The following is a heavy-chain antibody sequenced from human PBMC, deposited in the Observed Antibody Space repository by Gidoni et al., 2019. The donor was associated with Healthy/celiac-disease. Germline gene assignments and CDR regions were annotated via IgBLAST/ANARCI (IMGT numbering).Heavy chain of an antibody. D-gene: IGHD3-16*01. V-gene: IGHV4-31*02. CDR2: ST. Sequence: STYYNPSLKSRVTISVDTSKNQFSLKLSSVTAADTAVYYCARATYVWGSPSIDYWGQGTLVTVSS. J-gene: IGHJ4*02. CDR3: ARATYVWGSPSIDY.